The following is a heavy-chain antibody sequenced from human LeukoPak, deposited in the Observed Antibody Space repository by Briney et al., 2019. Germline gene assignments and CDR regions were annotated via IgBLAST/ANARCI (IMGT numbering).Heavy chain of an antibody. Sequence: SETLSLTCTVSGGSIGSGGYYWSWIRQHPGKGLEWIGYIYYSGSTYYNPSLKSRVTISVDTSKNQFSLKLSSVTAADTAVYYCARRRRCSSTSCANFDYWGQGTLVTVSS. CDR1: GGSIGSGGYY. V-gene: IGHV4-31*03. J-gene: IGHJ4*02. CDR2: IYYSGST. D-gene: IGHD2-2*01. CDR3: ARRRRCSSTSCANFDY.